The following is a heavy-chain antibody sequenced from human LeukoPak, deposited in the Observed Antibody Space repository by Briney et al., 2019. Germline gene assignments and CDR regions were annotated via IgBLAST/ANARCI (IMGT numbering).Heavy chain of an antibody. Sequence: SETLSLTCTVSGGSISSSTYYWDWIRQPPGKGLEWIGNIHYSGSTHYSPSLKSRVALSVDTSKNQFSLKLSSVTAADTAVYYCARQEENSGTYYVAFDIWGQGTMVTVSS. CDR3: ARQEENSGTYYVAFDI. CDR2: IHYSGST. V-gene: IGHV4-39*01. J-gene: IGHJ3*02. CDR1: GGSISSSTYY. D-gene: IGHD1-26*01.